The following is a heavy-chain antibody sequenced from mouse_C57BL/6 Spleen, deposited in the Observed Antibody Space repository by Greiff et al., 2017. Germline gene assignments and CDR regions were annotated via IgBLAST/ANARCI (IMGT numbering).Heavy chain of an antibody. J-gene: IGHJ4*01. CDR1: GFSLTSYG. V-gene: IGHV2-2*01. D-gene: IGHD1-1*01. CDR2: IWSGGST. CDR3: ARNTPLITTVVATDYYAMDY. Sequence: QVQLKESGPGLVQPSQSLSITCTVSGFSLTSYGVHWVRQSPGKGLEWLGVIWSGGSTDYNAAFISRLSISKDNSKSQVFFKMNSLQADDTAIYYCARNTPLITTVVATDYYAMDYWGQGTSVTVSS.